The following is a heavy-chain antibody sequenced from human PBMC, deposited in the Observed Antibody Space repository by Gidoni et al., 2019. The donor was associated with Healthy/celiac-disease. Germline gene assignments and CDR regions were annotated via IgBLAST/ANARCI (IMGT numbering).Heavy chain of an antibody. Sequence: QVQLQESGPGLVKPSQTLSLPCTVSGGPISSGAYYWSWIRQHPGKGLEWIGYIYYSGSTYSNPSLKSRVTISVDTSKNQFSLKLSSVTAADTAVYYCARVVLTVVTHYFDYWGQGTLVTVSS. CDR2: IYYSGST. CDR1: GGPISSGAYY. J-gene: IGHJ4*02. V-gene: IGHV4-31*03. D-gene: IGHD2-21*02. CDR3: ARVVLTVVTHYFDY.